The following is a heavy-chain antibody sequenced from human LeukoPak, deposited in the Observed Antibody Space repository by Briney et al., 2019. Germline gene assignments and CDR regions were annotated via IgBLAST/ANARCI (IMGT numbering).Heavy chain of an antibody. J-gene: IGHJ3*02. D-gene: IGHD5-18*01. CDR2: IYYSGST. CDR3: ARDPNTAMGPGAFDI. CDR1: GGSISSNY. Sequence: PSETLSLTCTVSGGSISSNYWSWIRQPPGKGLEWLGYIYYSGSTNYNPSLKSRVTISVDTSKNQFSLKLSSVTAADTAVYYCARDPNTAMGPGAFDIWGQGTMVTVSS. V-gene: IGHV4-59*01.